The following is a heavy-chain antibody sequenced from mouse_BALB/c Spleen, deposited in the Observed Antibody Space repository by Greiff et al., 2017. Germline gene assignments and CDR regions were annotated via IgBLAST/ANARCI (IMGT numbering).Heavy chain of an antibody. J-gene: IGHJ3*01. CDR1: GFTFSNYW. D-gene: IGHD2-3*01. V-gene: IGHV6-6*02. CDR2: IRLKSNNYAT. Sequence: EVKLMESGGGLVQPGGSMKLSCVASGFTFSNYWMNWVRQSPEKGLEWVAEIRLKSNNYATHYAESVKGRFTISRDDSKSSVYLQMNNLRAEDTGIYYCTRGLDGYPFAYWGQGTLVTVSA. CDR3: TRGLDGYPFAY.